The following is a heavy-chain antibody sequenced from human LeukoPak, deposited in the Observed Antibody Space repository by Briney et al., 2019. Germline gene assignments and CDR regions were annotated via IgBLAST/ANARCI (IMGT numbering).Heavy chain of an antibody. CDR2: INQDAGTT. D-gene: IGHD2-15*01. V-gene: IGHV3-7*01. CDR1: GFSFTSYW. J-gene: IGHJ3*02. CDR3: ARDPGWSSFDI. Sequence: GGSLRLSCVASGFSFTSYWMSWVRQAPGKGLEFVADINQDAGTTNYVDSVKGRFTISRDNAENSLYLQMSSLRAEDTALYYCARDPGWSSFDIWGQGIMVTVSS.